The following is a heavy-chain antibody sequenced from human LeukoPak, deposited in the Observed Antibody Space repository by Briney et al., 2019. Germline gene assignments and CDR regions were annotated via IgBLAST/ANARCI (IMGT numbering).Heavy chain of an antibody. V-gene: IGHV4-39*07. D-gene: IGHD6-13*01. J-gene: IGHJ4*02. CDR3: ARDRSTAAGDSQGFDY. Sequence: PSETLSLTCTVSGVSISSYYWGWIRQPPGKGLEWIGSIYYSGSTYYNPSLKSRVTISVDTSKNQFSLKLSSVTAADTAVYYCARDRSTAAGDSQGFDYWGQGTLVTVSS. CDR1: GVSISSYY. CDR2: IYYSGST.